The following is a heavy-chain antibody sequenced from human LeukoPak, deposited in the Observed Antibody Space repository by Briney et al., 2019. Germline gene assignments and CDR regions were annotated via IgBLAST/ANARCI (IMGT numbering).Heavy chain of an antibody. J-gene: IGHJ3*02. CDR3: AKGGEGVRGVMRAFDI. V-gene: IGHV3-30*02. Sequence: GGSLRLSCAASGFTFSSYGMHWVRQAPGKGLEWVAFIRYDGSNKYYADSVKGRFTISRDNSKNTLYLQMNSLRAEDTAVYYCAKGGEGVRGVMRAFDIWGQGTMVTVSS. CDR2: IRYDGSNK. CDR1: GFTFSSYG. D-gene: IGHD3-10*01.